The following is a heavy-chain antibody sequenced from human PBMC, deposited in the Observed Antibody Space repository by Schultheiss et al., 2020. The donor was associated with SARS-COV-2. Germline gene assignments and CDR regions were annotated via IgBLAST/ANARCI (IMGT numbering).Heavy chain of an antibody. V-gene: IGHV4-39*07. J-gene: IGHJ3*02. D-gene: IGHD3-22*01. CDR3: AIDYYDSSGYYPYAFDI. CDR2: IYYSGST. CDR1: GGSISSSSYY. Sequence: SETLSLTCTVSGGSISSSSYYWGWIRQPPGQGLEWIGSIYYSGSTYYNPSLKSRVTISVDTSKNQFSLKLSSVTAADTAVYYCAIDYYDSSGYYPYAFDIWGQGTMVTVSS.